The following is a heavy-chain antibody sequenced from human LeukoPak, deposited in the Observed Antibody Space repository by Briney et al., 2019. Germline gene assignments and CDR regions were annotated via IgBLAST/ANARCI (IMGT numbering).Heavy chain of an antibody. CDR2: IHYSGST. Sequence: SETMSLTCTVSGGSISSYYWSWIRQAPGKGLEWIGYIHYSGSTDYKPSLKSRVTISVDTSKNQFSLKLSSMTAADTAVYYCACARHSSGWYFDYWGQGTLVTVSS. CDR3: ACARHSSGWYFDY. D-gene: IGHD6-19*01. V-gene: IGHV4-59*08. CDR1: GGSISSYY. J-gene: IGHJ4*02.